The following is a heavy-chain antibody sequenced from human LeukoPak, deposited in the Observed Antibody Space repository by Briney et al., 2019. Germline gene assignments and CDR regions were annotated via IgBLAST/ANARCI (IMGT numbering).Heavy chain of an antibody. J-gene: IGHJ6*02. Sequence: GGSLRLSCAASGFTVSSNYMSWVRQAPGKGLEWVSVIYSGGSTYYADSVKGRFTISRDNAKNSLYLQMNSLRAEDTAVYYCARSCSGGSCYRAYYYYYGMDVWGQGTTVTVSS. V-gene: IGHV3-53*01. D-gene: IGHD2-15*01. CDR3: ARSCSGGSCYRAYYYYYGMDV. CDR1: GFTVSSNY. CDR2: IYSGGST.